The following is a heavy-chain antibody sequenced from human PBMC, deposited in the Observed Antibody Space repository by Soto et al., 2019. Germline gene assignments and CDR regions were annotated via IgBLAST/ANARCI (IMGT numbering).Heavy chain of an antibody. V-gene: IGHV3-11*01. CDR2: ITSSANTI. D-gene: IGHD3-10*01. CDR3: ARENTRGRSFEY. J-gene: IGHJ4*02. Sequence: GGSLRLSCAASGFTFSDHFMSWIRQAPGKGLEWISFITSSANTIYYADSVKGRFTISRDNAKSSLYLEMNSLRAEDTAVYYCARENTRGRSFEYWGQGALVTVSS. CDR1: GFTFSDHF.